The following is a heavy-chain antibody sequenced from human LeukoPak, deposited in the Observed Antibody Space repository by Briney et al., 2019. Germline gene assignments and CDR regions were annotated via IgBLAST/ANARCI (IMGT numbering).Heavy chain of an antibody. CDR2: INRSGST. D-gene: IGHD6-6*01. J-gene: IGHJ4*02. V-gene: IGHV4-34*01. CDR1: GGSFSGYY. Sequence: SETLSLTCAVYGGSFSGYYWSWIRQPPGKGLEWIGEINRSGSTNYNPSLKSRVTISVDTSKNQFSLKLSSVTAADTAVYYCAREAARPGFPFAADYWGQGTLVTVSS. CDR3: AREAARPGFPFAADY.